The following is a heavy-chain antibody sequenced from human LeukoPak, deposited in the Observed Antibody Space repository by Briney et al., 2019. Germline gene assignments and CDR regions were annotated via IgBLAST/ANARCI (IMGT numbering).Heavy chain of an antibody. CDR1: GGSFSGFY. J-gene: IGHJ3*02. D-gene: IGHD6-19*01. Sequence: PSETLSLTCAVYGGSFSGFYWSWIRQPAGKGLEWIGRIYTSGSTNYNPSLKSRVTMSVDTSKNQFSLKLSSVTAADTAVYYCARDRGVAGPSAFDIWGQGTMVTVSS. CDR3: ARDRGVAGPSAFDI. V-gene: IGHV4-59*10. CDR2: IYTSGST.